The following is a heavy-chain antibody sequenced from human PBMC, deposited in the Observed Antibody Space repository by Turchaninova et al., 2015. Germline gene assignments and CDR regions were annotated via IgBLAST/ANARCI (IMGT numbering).Heavy chain of an antibody. V-gene: IGHV3-7*03. J-gene: IGHJ4*02. Sequence: EVGLVEIGDGRVLSGGYLSIDCADYGLTFRIFGMSWVRQAPGNGLEWVANIKSDGSEPHYAAAVRGRFIVSRDDAPNSLYLQMNSLRADDTAMYYCAVEWGSPHWGQGTLVSVSS. D-gene: IGHD1-26*01. CDR3: AVEWGSPH. CDR2: IKSDGSEP. CDR1: GLTFRIFG.